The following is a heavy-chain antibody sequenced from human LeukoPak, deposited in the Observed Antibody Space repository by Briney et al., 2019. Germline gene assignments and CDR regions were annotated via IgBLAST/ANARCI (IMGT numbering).Heavy chain of an antibody. CDR1: GFTFSSYA. Sequence: GSLRLSCAASGFTFSSYAMSWVRQAPGKGLEWVSAISGSGGSTYYADSVKGRFTISRDNSKNTLYLQMNSLRAEDTAVYYCAKDNWDYYDSSGYYYGAFDIWGQGTMVTVSS. J-gene: IGHJ3*02. CDR3: AKDNWDYYDSSGYYYGAFDI. V-gene: IGHV3-23*01. CDR2: ISGSGGST. D-gene: IGHD3-22*01.